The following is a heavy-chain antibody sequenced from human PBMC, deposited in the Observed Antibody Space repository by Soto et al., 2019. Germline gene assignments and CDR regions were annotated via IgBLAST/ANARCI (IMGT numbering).Heavy chain of an antibody. CDR1: GGTFSSYA. CDR2: IIPIFGTA. V-gene: IGHV1-69*13. D-gene: IGHD6-13*01. CDR3: ARDGGYSSSWYVSDY. Sequence: SVKVSCKASGGTFSSYAISWVRQASGQGLEWMGGIIPIFGTANYAQKFQGRVTITADESTSTAYMELSSLRSEDTAVYYCARDGGYSSSWYVSDYWGQGTLVTVSS. J-gene: IGHJ4*02.